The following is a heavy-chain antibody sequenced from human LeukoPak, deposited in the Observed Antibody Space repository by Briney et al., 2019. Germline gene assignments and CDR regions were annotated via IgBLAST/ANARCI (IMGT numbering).Heavy chain of an antibody. CDR3: ARGRFVSGASGDY. D-gene: IGHD3-16*01. J-gene: IGHJ4*02. V-gene: IGHV1-2*06. Sequence: ASVKVSCKASGYTFTGYYMHWVRQAPGQGLEWMGRINPNSGGTNYAQKFQGRVTMTRDTSISTAYMELSRLRSDDTAVYYCARGRFVSGASGDYWGQGTLVTVSS. CDR1: GYTFTGYY. CDR2: INPNSGGT.